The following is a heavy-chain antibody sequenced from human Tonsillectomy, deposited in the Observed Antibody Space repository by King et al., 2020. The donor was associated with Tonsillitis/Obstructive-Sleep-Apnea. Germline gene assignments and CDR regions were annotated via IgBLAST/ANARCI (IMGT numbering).Heavy chain of an antibody. CDR3: ARGHYYGSGSFPFDY. CDR2: IYSGGST. D-gene: IGHD3-10*01. CDR1: GFTVSSNY. V-gene: IGHV3-53*01. Sequence: QLVQSGGGLIQPGGSLRLSCAASGFTVSSNYMSWVRQAPGKGLEWVSVIYSGGSTYYADSVKGRFTISRDNSKNTLYLQMNSRRAEDTAVYYCARGHYYGSGSFPFDYWGQGTLVTVSS. J-gene: IGHJ4*02.